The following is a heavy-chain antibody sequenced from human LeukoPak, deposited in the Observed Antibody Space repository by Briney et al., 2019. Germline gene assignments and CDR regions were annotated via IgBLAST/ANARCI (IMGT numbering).Heavy chain of an antibody. Sequence: TGRSLRLSCAASGFTFSSYGMHWVRQAPGKGLEWVAVVSYDGSNKYYGDSVKGRFTISRDNSKNTLYLQMNSLRAEDTAVYFCAKDVGRVVPAAMPADDWGQGTQVTVSS. CDR3: AKDVGRVVPAAMPADD. CDR2: VSYDGSNK. J-gene: IGHJ4*02. D-gene: IGHD2-2*01. CDR1: GFTFSSYG. V-gene: IGHV3-30*18.